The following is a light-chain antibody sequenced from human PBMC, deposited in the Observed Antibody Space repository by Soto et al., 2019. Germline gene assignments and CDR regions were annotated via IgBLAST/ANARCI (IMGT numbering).Light chain of an antibody. CDR3: QQYGSSPRT. V-gene: IGKV3-20*01. CDR1: QSVSSSF. CDR2: GAS. J-gene: IGKJ1*01. Sequence: EIVLTQSPGTLSLSPGERATLSCRASQSVSSSFLAWYQQKPGQAPRFLIYGASSRATAIPDRFSGSGSGTDSTLTISRLEPEDFAVYYCQQYGSSPRTFGQGTKVDIK.